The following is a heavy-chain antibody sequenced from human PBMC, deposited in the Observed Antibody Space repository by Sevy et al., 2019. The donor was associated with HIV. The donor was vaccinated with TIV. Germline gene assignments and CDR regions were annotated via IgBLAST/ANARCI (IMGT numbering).Heavy chain of an antibody. CDR2: ISSSSSYI. CDR3: AGGKYCSSTSCYLGYYYYYGMDV. J-gene: IGHJ6*02. V-gene: IGHV3-21*01. CDR1: GFTFSSYS. D-gene: IGHD2-2*01. Sequence: GGSLRLSCAASGFTFSSYSMNWVRQAPGKGLEWVSSISSSSSYIYYADSVKGRFTISRDNAKNSLYLQMNSLRAEDTAVYYCAGGKYCSSTSCYLGYYYYYGMDVWGQGTTVTVSS.